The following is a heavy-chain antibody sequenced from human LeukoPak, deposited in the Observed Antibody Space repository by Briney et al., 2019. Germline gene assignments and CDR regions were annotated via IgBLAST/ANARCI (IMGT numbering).Heavy chain of an antibody. Sequence: ASVKVSRKASGYTFTGYYMHWVRQAPGQGLEWMGRINPNSGGTNYAQKFQGRVTMTRDTSISTAYMELSRLRSDDTAVYYCARSSRFAAVAGTDYWGQGTLVTVSS. V-gene: IGHV1-2*06. CDR2: INPNSGGT. CDR1: GYTFTGYY. J-gene: IGHJ4*02. CDR3: ARSSRFAAVAGTDY. D-gene: IGHD6-19*01.